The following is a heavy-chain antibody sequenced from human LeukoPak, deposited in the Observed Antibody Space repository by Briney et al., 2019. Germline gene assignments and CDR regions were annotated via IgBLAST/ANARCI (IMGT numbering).Heavy chain of an antibody. D-gene: IGHD3-3*01. J-gene: IGHJ6*03. CDR3: ARSLKRFLEKYYYYYMDV. Sequence: ASVKVSCKASGYTFTGYYIHWVRQAPGQGLEWMGWISAYNGDTNYAQKFQGRVTMTRDMSTSTVYMELSSLRSEDTAVYYCARSLKRFLEKYYYYYMDVWGKGTTVTVSS. V-gene: IGHV1-2*02. CDR1: GYTFTGYY. CDR2: ISAYNGDT.